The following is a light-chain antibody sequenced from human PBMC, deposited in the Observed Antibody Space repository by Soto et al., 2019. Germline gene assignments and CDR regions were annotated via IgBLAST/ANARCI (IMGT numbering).Light chain of an antibody. CDR2: AAS. V-gene: IGKV1-39*01. CDR3: QQSYSTLGT. Sequence: IQMTQSPSSLSASVGDRVIITCRSDHSINNYLNWYQQRPGKVPKLLIYAASTLQSGVPSRFSGSGSGRVFTLTINSLQPEDFATYYCQQSYSTLGTFCRGTMVEI. J-gene: IGKJ2*01. CDR1: HSINNY.